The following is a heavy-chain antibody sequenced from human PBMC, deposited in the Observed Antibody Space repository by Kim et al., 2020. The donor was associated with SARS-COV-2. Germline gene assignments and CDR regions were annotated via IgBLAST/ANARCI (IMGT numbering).Heavy chain of an antibody. Sequence: KGRFTISRDNSKNTLYLQMGSLRAEDMAVYYCARGGGYCSGGSCYLFDYWGQGTLVTVSS. J-gene: IGHJ4*02. D-gene: IGHD2-15*01. CDR3: ARGGGYCSGGSCYLFDY. V-gene: IGHV3-64*01.